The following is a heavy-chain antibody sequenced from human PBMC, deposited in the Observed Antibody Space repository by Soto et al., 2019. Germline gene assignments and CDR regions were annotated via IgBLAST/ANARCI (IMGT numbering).Heavy chain of an antibody. CDR1: GGSISSYY. CDR2: IYYSGST. J-gene: IGHJ6*03. Sequence: SETLSLTCTVSGGSISSYYWTWIRQPPGKGLEWIGYIYYSGSTNYNPSLKSRVTISLDTSKNQFSLKVRFVTAADTAVYYCARADSVYDFHYYFYMDVWGKGTTVTVSS. V-gene: IGHV4-59*01. CDR3: ARADSVYDFHYYFYMDV. D-gene: IGHD5-12*01.